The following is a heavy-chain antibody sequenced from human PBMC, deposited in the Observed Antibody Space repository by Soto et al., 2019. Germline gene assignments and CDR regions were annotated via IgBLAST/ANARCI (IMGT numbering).Heavy chain of an antibody. V-gene: IGHV5-51*01. CDR2: IYPGDSDT. Sequence: PGESLTISCKGSGYSFTSYWIGWVRQMPGKGLEWMGIIYPGDSDTRYSLSFQGQVTISADRSTSTVFLQWASLKASDTAVYFCARKDKSGYFNWFDPWGQGTMVTVSS. CDR3: ARKDKSGYFNWFDP. D-gene: IGHD3-22*01. J-gene: IGHJ5*02. CDR1: GYSFTSYW.